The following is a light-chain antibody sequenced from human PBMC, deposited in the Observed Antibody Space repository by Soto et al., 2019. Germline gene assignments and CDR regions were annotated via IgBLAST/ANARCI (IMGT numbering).Light chain of an antibody. V-gene: IGKV2-28*01. Sequence: EIVLTQSPLSLPVTPGEPASISCRSSQSLLYSNGYNYLVWYLQRPGQSPQLLIYLGSNRASGGPDRFSGSGSGADFTLKISRVEAGDVGVYYCMQALQTPPTFDGGTKVEIK. CDR3: MQALQTPPT. J-gene: IGKJ4*01. CDR2: LGS. CDR1: QSLLYSNGYNY.